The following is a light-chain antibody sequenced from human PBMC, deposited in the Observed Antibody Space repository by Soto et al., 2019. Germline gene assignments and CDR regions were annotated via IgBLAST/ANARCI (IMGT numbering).Light chain of an antibody. CDR1: SRDVGAYNY. CDR2: EVS. V-gene: IGLV2-14*01. J-gene: IGLJ3*02. Sequence: QSALTQPASVSGSPGQSITISCTGTSRDVGAYNYVSWYQQHPGKAPKLMIYEVSNWPSGVSNRFSGSKSGNTASLTISGLQAEDEADYYCSSYTSSSTWVFGGGTKVTVL. CDR3: SSYTSSSTWV.